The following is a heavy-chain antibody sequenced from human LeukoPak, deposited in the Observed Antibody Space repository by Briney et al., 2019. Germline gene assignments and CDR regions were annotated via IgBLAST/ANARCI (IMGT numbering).Heavy chain of an antibody. J-gene: IGHJ4*02. D-gene: IGHD1-26*01. Sequence: GGPLRLSCAASGFTFSNAWMSWVRQAPGKGLEWVGRIKSKTDGGTTDYAAPVKGRFTISRDDSKNTLYLQMNSLKTGDTAVYYCTTDPESGSYFDYWGQGTLVTVSS. V-gene: IGHV3-15*01. CDR2: IKSKTDGGTT. CDR3: TTDPESGSYFDY. CDR1: GFTFSNAW.